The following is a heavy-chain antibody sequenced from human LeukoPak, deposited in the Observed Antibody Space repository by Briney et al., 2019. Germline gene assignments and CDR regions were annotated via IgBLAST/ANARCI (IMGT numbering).Heavy chain of an antibody. V-gene: IGHV3-23*01. D-gene: IGHD6-13*01. CDR2: ISGSGGGT. CDR3: AKEWLCSGSWYALTV. Sequence: GGSLRLSCAVSGFTLSGYAMSWLRQAPGKGLEWVSAISGSGGGTSYANSVKGRFTISRENSKNTLYLQMNSLRGEDRAVYYCAKEWLCSGSWYALTVCSQGTTVTVSS. J-gene: IGHJ6*02. CDR1: GFTLSGYA.